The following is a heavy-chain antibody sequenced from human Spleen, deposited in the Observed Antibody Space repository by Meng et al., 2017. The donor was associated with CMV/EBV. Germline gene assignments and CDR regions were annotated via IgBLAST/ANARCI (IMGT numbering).Heavy chain of an antibody. V-gene: IGHV4-59*02. CDR1: GGSGSAYY. J-gene: IGHJ4*02. Sequence: LTCTVSGGSGSAYYWNWIRQPPGKGLEWIGYFYYSGSTYNPSLRSRVTISLDTSMNQFSLRLSSVSAADTAVYYCARYDFWSGYYTDYWGQGSLVTVSS. D-gene: IGHD3-3*01. CDR2: FYYSGST. CDR3: ARYDFWSGYYTDY.